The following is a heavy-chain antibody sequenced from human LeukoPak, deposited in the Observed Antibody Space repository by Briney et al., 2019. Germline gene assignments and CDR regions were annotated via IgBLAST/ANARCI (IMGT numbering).Heavy chain of an antibody. CDR2: INHRGDT. D-gene: IGHD1-1*01. J-gene: IGHJ4*03. CDR3: XRGPTIXETGYFGY. V-gene: IGHV4-34*01. Sequence: EPSETLSLTCAVYGGSFSAYYWSWIRQSPGKGLEWIAEINHRGDTNYNPSVKIRVSISVDTSKNQCSLKVTSPTAADTRFYSRXRGPTIXETGYFGYWGQGTLVTVSS. CDR1: GGSFSAYY.